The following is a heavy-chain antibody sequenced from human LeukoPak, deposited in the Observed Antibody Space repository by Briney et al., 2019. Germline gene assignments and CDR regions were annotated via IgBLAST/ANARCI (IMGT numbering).Heavy chain of an antibody. V-gene: IGHV3-30-3*01. J-gene: IGHJ4*02. Sequence: GGSLRLSCAASGFTFSSYWMSWVRQAPGKGLEWVAIISYDGDKRDYTHSVKGRFTISRDNSNNTLFLQMTSLRAEDTAVYYCARTFGSGWYDPLSYWGQGTLVTVSS. CDR1: GFTFSSYW. D-gene: IGHD6-19*01. CDR3: ARTFGSGWYDPLSY. CDR2: ISYDGDKR.